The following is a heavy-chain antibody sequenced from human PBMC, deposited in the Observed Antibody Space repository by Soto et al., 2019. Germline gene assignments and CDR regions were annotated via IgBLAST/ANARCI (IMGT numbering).Heavy chain of an antibody. Sequence: TLSLTCAVYGGSFSGYYWSWIRQPPGKGLEWIGEINHSGSTNYNPSLKSRVTISVDTSKNQFSMKLSSVTAEDTAVYYCAKVGCSGGSCYSDYYYYMDVWGKGTTVTVSS. V-gene: IGHV4-34*01. CDR3: AKVGCSGGSCYSDYYYYMDV. J-gene: IGHJ6*03. D-gene: IGHD2-15*01. CDR1: GGSFSGYY. CDR2: INHSGST.